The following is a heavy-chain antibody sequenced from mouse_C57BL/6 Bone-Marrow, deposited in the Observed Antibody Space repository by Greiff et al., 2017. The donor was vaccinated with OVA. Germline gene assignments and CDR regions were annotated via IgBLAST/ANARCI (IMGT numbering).Heavy chain of an antibody. CDR1: GFNIKDDY. CDR3: TTSPYGRFDY. CDR2: IDPENGDT. V-gene: IGHV14-4*01. D-gene: IGHD2-10*02. Sequence: EVQLQQSGAELVRPGASVKLSCTASGFNIKDDYMHWVKQRPEQGLEWIGWIDPENGDTEYASKFQGKATITADTSSNTAYLQLSSLTSEDTAVYYCTTSPYGRFDYWGQGTTLTVSS. J-gene: IGHJ2*01.